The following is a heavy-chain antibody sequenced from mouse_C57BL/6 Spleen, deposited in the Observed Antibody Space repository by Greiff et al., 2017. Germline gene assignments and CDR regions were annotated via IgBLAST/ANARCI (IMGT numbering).Heavy chain of an antibody. V-gene: IGHV3-6*01. J-gene: IGHJ4*01. D-gene: IGHD2-2*01. Sequence: EVKLEESGPGLVKPSQSLSLTCSVTGYSITSGYYWNWIRQFPGNKLEWMGYISYDGSNNYNPSLKNRISITRDTSKNQFFLKLNSVTTEDTATYYCAVMVTTWGGYAMDYWGQGTSVTVSS. CDR2: ISYDGSN. CDR3: AVMVTTWGGYAMDY. CDR1: GYSITSGYY.